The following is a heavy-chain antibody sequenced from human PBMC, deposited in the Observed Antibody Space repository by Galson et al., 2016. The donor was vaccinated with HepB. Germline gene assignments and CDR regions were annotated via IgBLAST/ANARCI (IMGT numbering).Heavy chain of an antibody. D-gene: IGHD2-15*01. Sequence: ETVSLTCSVSGGSISSHYWTWFRQPPGKGLEWLGSIHYSGYTKDSPSFRSRVTISVDTSKSQFSLNLTAVTAADTAIYYCARHRRVVDWFDPWGQGILVTVSS. CDR3: ARHRRVVDWFDP. J-gene: IGHJ5*01. V-gene: IGHV4-59*08. CDR2: IHYSGYT. CDR1: GGSISSHY.